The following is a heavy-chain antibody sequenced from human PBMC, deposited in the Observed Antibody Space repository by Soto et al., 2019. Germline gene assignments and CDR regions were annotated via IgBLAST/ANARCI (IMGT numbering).Heavy chain of an antibody. V-gene: IGHV3-9*01. CDR3: AKPRSRVTSGYEYYFDY. D-gene: IGHD5-12*01. Sequence: GGSLRLSCAASGFTFDDYAMHWVRQAPGKGLEWVSGISWNSGSIGYADSVKGRFTISRDNAKNSLYLQMNSLRAEDTALYYCAKPRSRVTSGYEYYFDYWGQGTLVTVSS. CDR2: ISWNSGSI. J-gene: IGHJ4*02. CDR1: GFTFDDYA.